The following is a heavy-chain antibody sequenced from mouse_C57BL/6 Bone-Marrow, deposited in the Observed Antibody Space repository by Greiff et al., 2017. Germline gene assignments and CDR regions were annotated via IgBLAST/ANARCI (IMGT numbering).Heavy chain of an antibody. CDR1: GFTFSSYA. Sequence: EVMLVESGGGLVKPGGSLKLSCAASGFTFSSYAMSWVRQTPEKRLEWVATISDGGSYTYYPDNVKGRFTISRDNAKNNLYLQMSHLKSEDTAMYYCASDRGYFDVWGTGTTVTVSS. V-gene: IGHV5-4*03. CDR3: ASDRGYFDV. D-gene: IGHD3-1*01. CDR2: ISDGGSYT. J-gene: IGHJ1*03.